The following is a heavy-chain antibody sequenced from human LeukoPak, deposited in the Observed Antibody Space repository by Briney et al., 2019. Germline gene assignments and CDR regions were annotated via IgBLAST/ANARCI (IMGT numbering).Heavy chain of an antibody. CDR2: ISDSGVNQ. Sequence: GGSLRLSCTASGFTFSDNVMHWVRQTPAKGLEWVAVISDSGVNQYYADSVKGRFTISRDNSKNTLYLQMNSLRPEDTAVYYCAGAGGVYYFEYWGQGTQVTVPS. CDR3: AGAGGVYYFEY. V-gene: IGHV3-30-3*01. D-gene: IGHD2-8*02. J-gene: IGHJ4*02. CDR1: GFTFSDNV.